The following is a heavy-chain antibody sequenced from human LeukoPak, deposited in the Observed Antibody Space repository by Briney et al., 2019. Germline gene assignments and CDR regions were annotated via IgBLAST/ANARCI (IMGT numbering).Heavy chain of an antibody. CDR1: GDSISSYC. J-gene: IGHJ4*02. CDR3: ARTTYYYDSSGYFTFDY. D-gene: IGHD3-22*01. CDR2: IYTSGTT. V-gene: IGHV4-4*07. Sequence: PSETLSLTCTVSGDSISSYCWNWIRQPAGKGLEWIGRIYTSGTTNYNPSLKSRVTMSVDTSKNQFSLNLSSVTAADTAVYYCARTTYYYDSSGYFTFDYWGQGTLVTVSS.